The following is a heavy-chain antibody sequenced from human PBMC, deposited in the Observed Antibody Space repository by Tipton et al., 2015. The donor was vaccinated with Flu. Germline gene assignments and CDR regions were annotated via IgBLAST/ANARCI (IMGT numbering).Heavy chain of an antibody. CDR3: ARDNWGGVFDY. Sequence: TLSLTCTVSGGSITGGNFYWSWIRQPAGKGLEWIGRIYDNGSTQYNSSLKSRVTLSLDTSKNQFSLKLTSVTAADTAVYFCARDNWGGVFDYWGQGTMVTVSS. V-gene: IGHV4-61*02. D-gene: IGHD7-27*01. J-gene: IGHJ3*01. CDR2: IYDNGST. CDR1: GGSITGGNFY.